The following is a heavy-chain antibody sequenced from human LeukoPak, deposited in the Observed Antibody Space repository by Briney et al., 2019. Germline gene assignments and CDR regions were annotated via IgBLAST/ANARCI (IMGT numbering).Heavy chain of an antibody. CDR2: IYSGGST. CDR1: GFTFSISA. V-gene: IGHV3-53*01. CDR3: ARGGEYFDSNDYIKTFDY. D-gene: IGHD3-22*01. J-gene: IGHJ4*02. Sequence: GGSLRLSCAASGFTFSISAMNWVRQSPGXGREGVSVIYSGGSTYYADSVKGRFTISRDNSKNTLYLQMNSLRAEDTAVYYCARGGEYFDSNDYIKTFDYWGQGTLVTVSS.